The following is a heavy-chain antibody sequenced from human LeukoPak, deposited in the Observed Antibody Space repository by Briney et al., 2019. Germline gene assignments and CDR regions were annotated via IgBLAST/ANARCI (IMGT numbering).Heavy chain of an antibody. CDR1: GFTFSSYS. CDR3: ARDLRYSSGWLPGGYYFDY. D-gene: IGHD6-19*01. V-gene: IGHV3-21*01. Sequence: AGGSLRLSCAASGFTFSSYSMNWVRQAPGKGLEWVSSISGSSSYIYYADSVKGRFTISRDNAKNSLYLQMNSLRAEDTAVYYCARDLRYSSGWLPGGYYFDYWGQGTLVTVSS. J-gene: IGHJ4*02. CDR2: ISGSSSYI.